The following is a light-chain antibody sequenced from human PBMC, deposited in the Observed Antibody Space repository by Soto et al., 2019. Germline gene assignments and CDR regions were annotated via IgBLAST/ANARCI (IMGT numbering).Light chain of an antibody. CDR1: SSNIGSNY. V-gene: IGLV1-51*01. Sequence: QSVLTQPPSVSAAPGQKVIISCSGSSSNIGSNYVSWYQQLPGTAPKLLIYDKNERPSGIPDRFSASKSGTSATLGITGLQTGDEADYYCGAWDHSLNVGVFGGGTKL. CDR2: DKN. J-gene: IGLJ3*02. CDR3: GAWDHSLNVGV.